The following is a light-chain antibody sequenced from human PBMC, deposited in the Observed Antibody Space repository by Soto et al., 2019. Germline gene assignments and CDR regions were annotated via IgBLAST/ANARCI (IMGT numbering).Light chain of an antibody. Sequence: DIVMTQSPLSLPVSPGEPASISCRSSQSLLHNNGYNYLDWYLQKPGQSPQLLIYLSSNRASGVPDRFSGSGSGADFTLKISRVEAEDVGVYYCMQALQAPLYTFGQGTKLEIK. CDR2: LSS. V-gene: IGKV2-28*01. CDR1: QSLLHNNGYNY. CDR3: MQALQAPLYT. J-gene: IGKJ2*01.